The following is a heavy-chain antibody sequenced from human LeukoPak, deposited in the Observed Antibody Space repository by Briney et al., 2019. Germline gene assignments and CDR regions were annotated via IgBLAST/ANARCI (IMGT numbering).Heavy chain of an antibody. D-gene: IGHD5-24*01. Sequence: PSETLSLTCTVSGGSISPYYWSWIRQPPGKGLEWIGYISYSGSTDYNPSLKSRVSISLDTSKNQFSLKLNSVTAADTAVYYCTRDRRDGYSYVDYWGQGTLVTVSS. CDR3: TRDRRDGYSYVDY. V-gene: IGHV4-59*01. J-gene: IGHJ4*02. CDR2: ISYSGST. CDR1: GGSISPYY.